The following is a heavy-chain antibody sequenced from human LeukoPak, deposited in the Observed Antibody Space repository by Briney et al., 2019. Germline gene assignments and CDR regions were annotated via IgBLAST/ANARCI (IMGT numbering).Heavy chain of an antibody. Sequence: PGGSLRLSCAAFGFTFSSYWMHWVRQAPGKGLVWVSRINSDGSSTSYADSVEGRFTISRDNAKSTLYLQMNSLRAEDTAVYYCAKGGSYPIDYWGQGALVTVSS. D-gene: IGHD1-26*01. V-gene: IGHV3-74*01. J-gene: IGHJ4*02. CDR2: INSDGSST. CDR3: AKGGSYPIDY. CDR1: GFTFSSYW.